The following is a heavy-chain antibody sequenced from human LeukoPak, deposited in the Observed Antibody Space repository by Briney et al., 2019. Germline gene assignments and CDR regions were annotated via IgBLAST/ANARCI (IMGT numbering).Heavy chain of an antibody. V-gene: IGHV3-30*04. CDR1: GFTFSSYA. J-gene: IGHJ5*02. CDR2: ISYDGSNK. Sequence: PGGSLRLSCAASGFTFSSYAMHWVRQAPGKGLEWVAVISYDGSNKYYADSVKGRFTISRDNAKNTLYLQMNSLRAEDTAVYYCARSDILTGSILGNWFDPWGQGTLVTVSS. D-gene: IGHD3-9*01. CDR3: ARSDILTGSILGNWFDP.